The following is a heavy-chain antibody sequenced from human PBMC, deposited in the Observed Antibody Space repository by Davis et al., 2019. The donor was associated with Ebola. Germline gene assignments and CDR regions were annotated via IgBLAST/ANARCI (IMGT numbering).Heavy chain of an antibody. CDR2: ISWNSNAI. Sequence: GGSLRLSCEASGFTVSSYYMNWVRQAPGKGLEWVSGISWNSNAIGYADSVKGRFTISRDNANNSLYLQMNSLRAEDTALYYCVKDRNGTPLGMDVWGQGTTVTVSS. J-gene: IGHJ6*02. D-gene: IGHD2-8*01. CDR3: VKDRNGTPLGMDV. CDR1: GFTVSSYY. V-gene: IGHV3-9*01.